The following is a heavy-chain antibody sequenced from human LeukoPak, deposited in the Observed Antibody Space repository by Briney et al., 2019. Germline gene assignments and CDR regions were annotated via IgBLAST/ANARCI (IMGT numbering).Heavy chain of an antibody. V-gene: IGHV4-59*01. CDR2: MSYSEST. J-gene: IGHJ6*03. D-gene: IGHD1-26*01. Sequence: SETLSLTCTVSGGSISSYYWSWIRQPPGKGVEWIGYMSYSESTNYNPSLKSRVTISVDTSKNQFSLKVSSVAAADTAVYYCATGKLYYYYMDVWGKGTTVTVSS. CDR1: GGSISSYY. CDR3: ATGKLYYYYMDV.